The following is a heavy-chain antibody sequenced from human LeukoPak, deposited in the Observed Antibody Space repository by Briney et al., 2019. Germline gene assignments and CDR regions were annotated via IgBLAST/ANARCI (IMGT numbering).Heavy chain of an antibody. V-gene: IGHV3-48*03. CDR1: GFTFSSYE. CDR2: ISSSGSTI. CDR3: ARDPGYSSSRELDY. J-gene: IGHJ4*02. D-gene: IGHD6-13*01. Sequence: PGGSLRLSCAASGFTFSSYEMNWVRQAPGKGLEWVSYISSSGSTIYYADSVKGRFTISRDNAKNSLYLQMNSLRAEDTAVYYCARDPGYSSSRELDYWGQGTLVTVSS.